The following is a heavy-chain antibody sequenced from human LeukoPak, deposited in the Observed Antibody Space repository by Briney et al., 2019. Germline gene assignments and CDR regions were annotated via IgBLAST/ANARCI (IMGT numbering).Heavy chain of an antibody. Sequence: SETLSLTCIGSSDSVNTYYCSWIRQPPGKGLEWIGYIYYGGSTKYNPSLKSRVTISVDTSKNQFSLKLSSVTAADTAVYYCARTGKVGATDYWGQGTLVTVSS. CDR1: SDSVNTYY. D-gene: IGHD1-26*01. CDR3: ARTGKVGATDY. J-gene: IGHJ4*02. CDR2: IYYGGST. V-gene: IGHV4-59*02.